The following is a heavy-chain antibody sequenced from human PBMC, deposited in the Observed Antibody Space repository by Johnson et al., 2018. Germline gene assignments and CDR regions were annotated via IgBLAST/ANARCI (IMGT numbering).Heavy chain of an antibody. D-gene: IGHD1-1*01. CDR2: IDTSSTYI. Sequence: EVQLVESGGGLVKPGESLRLSCSASGFSFSSYSMHWVRQSPGEGLEWVSSIDTSSTYIFYADSVTGRFTISRDNAKNSLHLQMNSLRGEDTALYYCARSPALERGLHRGMDVWGQGTTVTVSS. V-gene: IGHV3-21*01. J-gene: IGHJ6*02. CDR1: GFSFSSYS. CDR3: ARSPALERGLHRGMDV.